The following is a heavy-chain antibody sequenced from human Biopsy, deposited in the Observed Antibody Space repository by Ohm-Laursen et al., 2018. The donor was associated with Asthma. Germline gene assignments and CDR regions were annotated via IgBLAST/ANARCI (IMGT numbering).Heavy chain of an antibody. J-gene: IGHJ6*02. V-gene: IGHV4-30-4*01. CDR2: VFWSGTT. D-gene: IGHD5-24*01. CDR3: VRVASYNDLYFGIDV. Sequence: TLSLTCTVGGAYIGSRDHHWSWIRQSPGTGLEWIGFVFWSGTTHYNRSLERRLSISIDTTRNEFSMTLRSVTAADTAVYFCVRVASYNDLYFGIDVWGPGTTVSVS. CDR1: GAYIGSRDHH.